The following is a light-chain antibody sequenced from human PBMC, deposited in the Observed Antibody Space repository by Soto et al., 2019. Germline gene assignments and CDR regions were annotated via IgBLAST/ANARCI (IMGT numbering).Light chain of an antibody. CDR3: SSYTGTSTLV. V-gene: IGLV2-14*01. J-gene: IGLJ3*02. CDR1: SSDVGGYNY. Sequence: QSVRSQPAWVSGSPGQSITISCAGTSSDVGGYNYVSWYQQHPGKAPKLMISEVSNRPSGVSNRFSGSKSGNTASLTISGLQAEGEADYYCSSYTGTSTLVFGGGTKVTVL. CDR2: EVS.